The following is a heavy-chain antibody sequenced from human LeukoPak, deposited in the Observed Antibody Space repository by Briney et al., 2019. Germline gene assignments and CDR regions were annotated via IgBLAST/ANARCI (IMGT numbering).Heavy chain of an antibody. V-gene: IGHV3-30*04. J-gene: IGHJ4*02. CDR2: ISYDGSNE. Sequence: GRSLRLSCAASGFTFSSYVMLWVRQAPGKGLEWVAIISYDGSNEYYADSVKGRFTISRDNSKNTLYLQMNSLRAADTAVYYCARDSRSYSSGWLILDYWGQGTLVTVSS. CDR3: ARDSRSYSSGWLILDY. D-gene: IGHD6-19*01. CDR1: GFTFSSYV.